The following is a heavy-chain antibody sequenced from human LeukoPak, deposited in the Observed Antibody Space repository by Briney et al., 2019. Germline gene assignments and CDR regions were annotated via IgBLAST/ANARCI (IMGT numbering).Heavy chain of an antibody. CDR2: ISGSGGST. D-gene: IGHD2-2*02. CDR3: ATFGYCSSTSCYTDFDY. V-gene: IGHV3-23*01. CDR1: GFTFSSYA. J-gene: IGHJ4*02. Sequence: GGSLRLSCAASGFTFSSYALSWVGQAPGKGLEWVSAISGSGGSTYYADSVKGRFTISRDNSKNTLYLQMNSLRAEDTAVYYCATFGYCSSTSCYTDFDYWGQGTLVTVSS.